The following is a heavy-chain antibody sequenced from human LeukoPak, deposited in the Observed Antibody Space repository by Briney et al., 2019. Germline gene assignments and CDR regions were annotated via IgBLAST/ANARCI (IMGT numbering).Heavy chain of an antibody. CDR2: ISYDGSNK. D-gene: IGHD3-9*01. CDR3: AKSGGHFDWLLNFDY. V-gene: IGHV3-30-3*02. J-gene: IGHJ4*02. CDR1: GFTFSSYA. Sequence: GGSLRLSCAASGFTFSSYAMHWVRQAPGKGLEWVAVISYDGSNKYYADSVKGRFTISRDNSKNTLYLQMSSLRAEDTAVYYCAKSGGHFDWLLNFDYWGQGTLVTVSS.